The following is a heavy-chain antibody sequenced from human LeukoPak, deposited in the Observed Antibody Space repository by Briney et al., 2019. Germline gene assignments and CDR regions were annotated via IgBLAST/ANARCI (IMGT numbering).Heavy chain of an antibody. V-gene: IGHV4-30-4*01. D-gene: IGHD3-10*01. J-gene: IGHJ4*02. CDR3: ARETLYYYGSGSYYQRAYYFDY. Sequence: SSETLSLTCTVSGGSISSGDYYWSWIRQPPGKGLEWIGYIYYSGSTYYNPSLKSRVTISVDTSKNQFSLKLSSVTAADTAVYYCARETLYYYGSGSYYQRAYYFDYWGQGTLVTVSS. CDR2: IYYSGST. CDR1: GGSISSGDYY.